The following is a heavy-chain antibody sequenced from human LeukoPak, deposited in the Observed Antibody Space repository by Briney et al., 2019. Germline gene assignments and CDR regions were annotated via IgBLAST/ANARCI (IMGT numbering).Heavy chain of an antibody. D-gene: IGHD3-10*01. Sequence: SGGSLRLSCAASGFSFSSSAMNWVRQAPGKGLEWVSTISGGGGSTYYADSVKGRFTISRDSSKNALYLQMNSLRAEDTAVYYCAKIHGSGSYYYFDYWGQGTLVTVSS. CDR2: ISGGGGST. CDR3: AKIHGSGSYYYFDY. J-gene: IGHJ4*02. CDR1: GFSFSSSA. V-gene: IGHV3-23*01.